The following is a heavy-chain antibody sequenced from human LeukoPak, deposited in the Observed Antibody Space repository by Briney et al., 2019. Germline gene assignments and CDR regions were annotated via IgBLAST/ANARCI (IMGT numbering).Heavy chain of an antibody. D-gene: IGHD2-2*01. CDR3: AARPLMPPRFDN. V-gene: IGHV3-23*01. CDR2: ISGGGGSA. CDR1: GFTFSSYP. Sequence: GGSLRLSCAASGFTFSSYPMSWVRQAPGKGLQWVSAISGGGGSAYYADSVKGRFTISRDNSKSTLYLQMNSLRAEDTAIYYCAARPLMPPRFDNWGQGILVTVSS. J-gene: IGHJ4*02.